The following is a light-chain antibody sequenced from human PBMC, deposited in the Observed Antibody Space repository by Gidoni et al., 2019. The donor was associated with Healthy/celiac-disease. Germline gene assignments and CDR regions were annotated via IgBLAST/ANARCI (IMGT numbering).Light chain of an antibody. CDR2: DAS. V-gene: IGKV3-11*01. CDR3: QQRSNWPLT. J-gene: IGKJ4*01. Sequence: DIVLTQSPAPLYLSQGERATLSCRASQSVSSYLAWYQQKPGQAPRLLIYDASNRATGIPARFSGSGSGTDFPLTISSLEPEDFAVYYCQQRSNWPLTFGGGTKVEIK. CDR1: QSVSSY.